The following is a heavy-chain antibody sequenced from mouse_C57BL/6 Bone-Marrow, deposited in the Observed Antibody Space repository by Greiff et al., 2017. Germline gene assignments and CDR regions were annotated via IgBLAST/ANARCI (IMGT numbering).Heavy chain of an antibody. V-gene: IGHV5-4*01. Sequence: EVKLQESGGGLVKPGGSLKLSCAASGFTFSSYAMSWVRQTPEKRLEWVATISDGGSYTYYPDNVKGRFTISRDNAKNNLYLQMSHLKSEDTAMYYCARDGYYGWGQGTTLTVSS. CDR1: GFTFSSYA. J-gene: IGHJ2*01. CDR3: ARDGYYG. CDR2: ISDGGSYT. D-gene: IGHD2-3*01.